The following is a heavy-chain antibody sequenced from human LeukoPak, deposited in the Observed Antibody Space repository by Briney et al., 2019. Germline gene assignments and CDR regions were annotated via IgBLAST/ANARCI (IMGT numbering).Heavy chain of an antibody. J-gene: IGHJ4*02. Sequence: SETLSLTCVVSGGSISSSNWWSWVRQPPGKGLEWIGEMYHSGSTNYNPSLKSRVTISVGKSNNQFSLKLSSVTAADTAVYYCVTRGTASRLLDSWGQGTLVTVSS. CDR1: GGSISSSNW. CDR3: VTRGTASRLLDS. CDR2: MYHSGST. V-gene: IGHV4-4*02. D-gene: IGHD1/OR15-1a*01.